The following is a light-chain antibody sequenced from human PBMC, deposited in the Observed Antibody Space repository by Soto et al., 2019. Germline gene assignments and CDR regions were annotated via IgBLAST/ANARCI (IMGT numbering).Light chain of an antibody. CDR2: EGS. CDR1: SSDVGSHNL. Sequence: QSALTQPASVSGSPGQSITISCTGTSSDVGSHNLVSWYQQHPGKAPKLMIYEGSKRPSGVSNRFSGSKSGNTASLTISGLQAEDEADYYCCSYAGSSTLLFGGGTQLTVL. V-gene: IGLV2-23*01. J-gene: IGLJ2*01. CDR3: CSYAGSSTLL.